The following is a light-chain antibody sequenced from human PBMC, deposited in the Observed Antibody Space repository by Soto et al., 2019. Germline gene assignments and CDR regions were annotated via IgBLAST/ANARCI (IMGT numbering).Light chain of an antibody. V-gene: IGLV1-44*01. CDR1: NPNIGGNS. CDR3: ASWDDSLNGHWV. J-gene: IGLJ3*02. Sequence: QSVLTQAPSASGTPGQRVTISCSGSNPNIGGNSVSWYHHLPGTAPKLLIFNNSQRPSGVPDRFSGSKSGTSASLAISGLQSEDEADYYCASWDDSLNGHWVFGGGTKLTVL. CDR2: NNS.